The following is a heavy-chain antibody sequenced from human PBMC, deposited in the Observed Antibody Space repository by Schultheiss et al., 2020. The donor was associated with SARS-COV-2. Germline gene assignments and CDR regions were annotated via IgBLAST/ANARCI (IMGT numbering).Heavy chain of an antibody. CDR2: ISGSGGST. J-gene: IGHJ6*02. CDR1: GFTFSSYA. D-gene: IGHD3-10*01. Sequence: GGSLRLSCAASGFTFSSYAMHWVRQAPGKGLEWVSAISGSGGSTYYADSVKGRFTISRDNSKNTLYLQMNSLRAEDTAVYYCARDWGYYYGSGSPSELYGMDVWGQGTTVTVSS. V-gene: IGHV3-23*01. CDR3: ARDWGYYYGSGSPSELYGMDV.